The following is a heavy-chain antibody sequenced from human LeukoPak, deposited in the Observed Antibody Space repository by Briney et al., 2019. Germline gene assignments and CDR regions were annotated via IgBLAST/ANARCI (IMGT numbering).Heavy chain of an antibody. J-gene: IGHJ5*02. CDR2: INHSGST. D-gene: IGHD6-6*01. CDR3: ARGRDDSSSSSWFDP. Sequence: SETLSLTCAVYGGSFSGYYWSWIRQPPGKGLEWIGEINHSGSTNYNPSLKSRVTISVDTSKNQFSLKLSSVTAADTAVYYCARGRDDSSSSSWFDPWGQGTLVTVSS. CDR1: GGSFSGYY. V-gene: IGHV4-34*01.